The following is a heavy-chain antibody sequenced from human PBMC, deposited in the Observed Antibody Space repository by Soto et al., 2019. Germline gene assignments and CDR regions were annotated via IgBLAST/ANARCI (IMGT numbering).Heavy chain of an antibody. CDR3: ARAESYDFWSGYSPFDY. D-gene: IGHD3-3*01. Sequence: ESGGGLVQPGGSLRLSCAASGFTFSSYWMSWVRQAPGKGLEWVANIKQDGSEKYYVDSVKGRFTISRDNAKNSLYLQMNSLRAEDTAVYYCARAESYDFWSGYSPFDYWGQGTLVTVSS. V-gene: IGHV3-7*01. CDR2: IKQDGSEK. J-gene: IGHJ4*02. CDR1: GFTFSSYW.